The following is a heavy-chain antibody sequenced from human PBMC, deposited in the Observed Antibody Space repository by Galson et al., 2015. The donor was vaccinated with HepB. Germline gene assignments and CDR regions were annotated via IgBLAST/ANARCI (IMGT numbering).Heavy chain of an antibody. CDR3: ARVSDHLFCGGDCKTRSTLTDY. D-gene: IGHD2-21*02. J-gene: IGHJ4*02. V-gene: IGHV1-69*13. Sequence: SVKVSCKASGGTFSSYAISWVRQAPGQGLEWMGGIIPIFGTANYAQKFQGRVTITADESTSTAYMELSSLRSEDTAVYYCARVSDHLFCGGDCKTRSTLTDYWGQGTLVTVSS. CDR1: GGTFSSYA. CDR2: IIPIFGTA.